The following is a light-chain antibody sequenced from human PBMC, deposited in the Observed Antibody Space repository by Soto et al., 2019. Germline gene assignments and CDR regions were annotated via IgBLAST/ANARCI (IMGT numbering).Light chain of an antibody. Sequence: EIVLTQSPATLSLSPGQRATLSCRASQSISVHLAWYQQKPGQAPSLLIYDASNRATGIPGRFSGSGFGTDFTLTISSLEPEDFAVYYCQQRSNWPLTFGGGTKVEIK. V-gene: IGKV3-11*01. CDR2: DAS. CDR3: QQRSNWPLT. CDR1: QSISVH. J-gene: IGKJ4*01.